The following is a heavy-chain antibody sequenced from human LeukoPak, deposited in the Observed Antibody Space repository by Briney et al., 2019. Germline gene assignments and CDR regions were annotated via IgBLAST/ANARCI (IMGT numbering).Heavy chain of an antibody. CDR1: VGSISSGDYY. J-gene: IGHJ5*02. CDR2: IYYSGST. Sequence: PSETLSLTCTVSVGSISSGDYYWSWIRQPPGKGLEWIGYIYYSGSTYYNPSLKSRVTTSIDTSKNQFSLKMSSVTAADTAVYYCVREVKGYGSSWYQNWFDPWGQGTLVTVSS. CDR3: VREVKGYGSSWYQNWFDP. D-gene: IGHD6-13*01. V-gene: IGHV4-30-4*01.